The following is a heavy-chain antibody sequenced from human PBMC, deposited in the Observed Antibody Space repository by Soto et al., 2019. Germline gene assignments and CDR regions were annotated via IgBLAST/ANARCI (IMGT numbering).Heavy chain of an antibody. V-gene: IGHV4-59*01. CDR1: GGSISSYY. CDR2: IYYSGST. J-gene: IGHJ4*02. D-gene: IGHD5-18*01. Sequence: SETLSLTCTVSGGSISSYYWSWIRQPPGKGLGWIGFIYYSGSTNYNPSLKSRVTISVDTSKNKFSVKLSSVTVAATDVYYWARGGYCYLFDYWGQGTLVTVSS. CDR3: ARGGYCYLFDY.